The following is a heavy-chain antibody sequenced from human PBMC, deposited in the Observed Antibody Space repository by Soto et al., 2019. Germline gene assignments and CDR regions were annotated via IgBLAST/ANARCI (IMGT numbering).Heavy chain of an antibody. D-gene: IGHD3-9*01. Sequence: PGGSLRLSCAASGFTFSSYAMHWVRQAPGKGLEWVAVISYDGSNKYYADSVKGRFTISRDNSKNTLYLQMNSLRAEDTAVYYCARDRGGYTYYDILTGYYRDHYYYGMDVWGQGTTVTVSS. J-gene: IGHJ6*02. V-gene: IGHV3-30-3*01. CDR1: GFTFSSYA. CDR3: ARDRGGYTYYDILTGYYRDHYYYGMDV. CDR2: ISYDGSNK.